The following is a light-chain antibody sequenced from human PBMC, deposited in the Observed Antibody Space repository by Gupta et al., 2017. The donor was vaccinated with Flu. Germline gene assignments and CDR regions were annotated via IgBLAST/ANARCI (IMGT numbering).Light chain of an antibody. CDR2: EAS. V-gene: IGKV3-15*01. CDR3: QQYYMWPPLT. CDR1: RDIDTR. Sequence: MMTQXPATLSVSXGERLSLSCRASRDIDTRLAWYQQKPGQSPRLLIYEASTRATGVAARFSGSGSGTEFTLIVSTVQSEDSAVYFCQQYYMWPPLTFGGGTKVEI. J-gene: IGKJ4*01.